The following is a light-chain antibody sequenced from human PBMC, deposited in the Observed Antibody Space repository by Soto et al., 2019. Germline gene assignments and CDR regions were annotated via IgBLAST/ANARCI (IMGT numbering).Light chain of an antibody. CDR2: DAS. J-gene: IGKJ1*01. CDR1: QSVSSY. Sequence: EIVLTQSPATLSLSPGERATLSCRTSQSVSSYLAWYQQKPGQAPRLLIYDASNRATGTPARFSGSGSGTDFTLTISSLEPEDFATYYCQQYNAYSRMFGQGTKVEIK. V-gene: IGKV3-11*01. CDR3: QQYNAYSRM.